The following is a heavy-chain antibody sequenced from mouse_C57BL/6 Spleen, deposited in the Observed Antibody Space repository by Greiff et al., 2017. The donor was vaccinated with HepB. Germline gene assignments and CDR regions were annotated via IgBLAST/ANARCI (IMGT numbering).Heavy chain of an antibody. J-gene: IGHJ2*01. V-gene: IGHV1-82*01. D-gene: IGHD2-4*01. Sequence: VQLQQSGPELVKPGASVKISCKASGYAFSSSWMNWVKQRPGKGLEWIGRIYPGDGDTNYNGKFKGKATLTADKSSSTANMQLSSLTYEDSAVYYCARLGYYDYDESSIDYWGQGTTLTVSS. CDR1: GYAFSSSW. CDR3: ARLGYYDYDESSIDY. CDR2: IYPGDGDT.